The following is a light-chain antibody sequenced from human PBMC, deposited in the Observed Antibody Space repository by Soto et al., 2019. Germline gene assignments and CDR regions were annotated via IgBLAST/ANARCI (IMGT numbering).Light chain of an antibody. CDR3: QQANSLPYT. J-gene: IGKJ2*01. Sequence: DIQMTQSPSSLSASVGDRVTITCRASQSISSYLNWYQQKPGKAPKLLIYAASTLQSGVPSRFSGSGSGTDFTLTISSLQPEDFATYSCQQANSLPYTFGQGTKLEIK. CDR1: QSISSY. CDR2: AAS. V-gene: IGKV1-39*01.